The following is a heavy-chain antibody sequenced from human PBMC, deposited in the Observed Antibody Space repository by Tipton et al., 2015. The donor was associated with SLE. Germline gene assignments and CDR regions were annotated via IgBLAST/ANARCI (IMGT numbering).Heavy chain of an antibody. CDR1: GASISGDS. J-gene: IGHJ4*02. V-gene: IGHV4-4*07. Sequence: GASISGDSWSWIRQPAGKGLEWIGRLYSSGPTYYNPSLKSRVTMSVDSAKNHFSLKLTSVTAADTAVYYCARDDGYNSGRGFDYWGQGTLVTVSS. CDR3: ARDDGYNSGRGFDY. D-gene: IGHD6-19*01. CDR2: LYSSGPT.